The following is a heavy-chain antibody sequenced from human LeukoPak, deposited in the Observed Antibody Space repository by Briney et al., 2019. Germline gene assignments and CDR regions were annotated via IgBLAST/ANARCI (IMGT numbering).Heavy chain of an antibody. CDR3: ARLSRLRPPYCYYMDV. Sequence: SETLSLTCTVSGGSISSGGYYWSWIRQPPGKGLEWIGYIYHSGSTYYNPSLKSRVTISVDTSKNQFSLKLSSVTAADTAVYYCARLSRLRPPYCYYMDVWGKGTTVTVSS. CDR1: GGSISSGGYY. CDR2: IYHSGST. J-gene: IGHJ6*03. V-gene: IGHV4-30-2*02. D-gene: IGHD3-10*01.